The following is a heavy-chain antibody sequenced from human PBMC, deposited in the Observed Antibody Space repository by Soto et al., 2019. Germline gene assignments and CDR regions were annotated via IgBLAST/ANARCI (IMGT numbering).Heavy chain of an antibody. CDR3: ARDLRLGPSNFDSSYYYPNYFFDY. Sequence: ASVKVSCKASGYTFTNYYIHWVRQAPGQGLERMGMINPNDGSTSFAQKFQSSVTMTRDTSTSTVYMELSSLRAEDTALYYCARDLRLGPSNFDSSYYYPNYFFDYWGQGTLVTVSS. D-gene: IGHD3-22*01. CDR2: INPNDGST. J-gene: IGHJ4*02. V-gene: IGHV1-46*01. CDR1: GYTFTNYY.